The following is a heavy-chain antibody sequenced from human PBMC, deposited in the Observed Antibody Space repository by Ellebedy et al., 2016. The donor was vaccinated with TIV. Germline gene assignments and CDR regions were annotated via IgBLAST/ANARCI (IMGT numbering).Heavy chain of an antibody. D-gene: IGHD3-3*01. CDR1: GDSISSYY. CDR2: IYYSGST. V-gene: IGHV4-59*01. Sequence: MPSETLSLTCTVSGDSISSYYWSWIRQPPGKGLEWIGYIYYSGSTNYNPSLKSRVTISVDTSKNQFSLKLSSVTAADTAVYYCARGLLYYDFWSGYSKGAGDYYYGMDVWGQGTTVTVSS. CDR3: ARGLLYYDFWSGYSKGAGDYYYGMDV. J-gene: IGHJ6*02.